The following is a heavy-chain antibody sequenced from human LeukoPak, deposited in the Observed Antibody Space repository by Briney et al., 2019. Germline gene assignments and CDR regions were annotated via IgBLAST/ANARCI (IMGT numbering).Heavy chain of an antibody. D-gene: IGHD5-24*01. V-gene: IGHV1-2*02. J-gene: IGHJ4*02. CDR3: ARVGAGYNYHFDL. CDR2: INPNNDDT. CDR1: GYTFTDYY. Sequence: ASVKVSCKASGYTFTDYYMHCVRQAPGQGLEWMGWINPNNDDTKYAQRFQDRVTMTKDTSITTAYMELSRLRSDDTAVYYCARVGAGYNYHFDLWGPGTLVTVSS.